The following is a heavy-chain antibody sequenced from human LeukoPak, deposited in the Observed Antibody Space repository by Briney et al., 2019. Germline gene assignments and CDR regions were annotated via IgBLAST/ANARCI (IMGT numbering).Heavy chain of an antibody. CDR3: AREGDSSGYYFIDY. Sequence: PGGSLRLSCAASGFTFSSYSMNWVRQAPGKGLEWVSSISSSSSYIYYADSVKGPFTISRDNAKNSLYLQMNSLRAEDTAVYYCAREGDSSGYYFIDYWGQGTLVTVSS. CDR2: ISSSSSYI. CDR1: GFTFSSYS. V-gene: IGHV3-21*01. D-gene: IGHD3-22*01. J-gene: IGHJ4*02.